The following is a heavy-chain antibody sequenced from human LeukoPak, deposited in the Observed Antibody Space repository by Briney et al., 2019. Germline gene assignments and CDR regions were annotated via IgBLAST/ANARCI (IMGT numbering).Heavy chain of an antibody. V-gene: IGHV4-59*01. CDR1: GGSIDSYY. CDR3: ARVYQSAEYYFDY. Sequence: SETLSLTCTVSGGSIDSYYWSWIRQPPGKGLEWIGYIYYTGSTEYHPSLKSRVTISLDTSKNQFSLKLTSVSAADTAVYYCARVYQSAEYYFDYWGQGNLVSVSS. CDR2: IYYTGST. J-gene: IGHJ4*02. D-gene: IGHD2-2*01.